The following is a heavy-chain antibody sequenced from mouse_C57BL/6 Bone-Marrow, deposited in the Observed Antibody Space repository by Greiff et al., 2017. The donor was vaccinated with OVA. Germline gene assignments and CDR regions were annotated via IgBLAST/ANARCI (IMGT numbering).Heavy chain of an antibody. V-gene: IGHV1-15*01. D-gene: IGHD2-4*01. Sequence: QVQLQQSGAELVRPGASVTLSRKASGYTLTDYEMHWVKQTPVHGLEWIGAIDPETGGTAYKQKFKGNAILTADESSSTAYMELRSLTSEYSAFYYCTRRDYDYDVGFDYWGQGTTLTVSS. CDR3: TRRDYDYDVGFDY. J-gene: IGHJ2*01. CDR2: IDPETGGT. CDR1: GYTLTDYE.